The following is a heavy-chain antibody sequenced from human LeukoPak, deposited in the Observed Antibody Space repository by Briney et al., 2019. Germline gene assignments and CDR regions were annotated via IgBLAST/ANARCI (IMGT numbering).Heavy chain of an antibody. D-gene: IGHD4/OR15-4a*01. Sequence: PGGSLRLSRAASGFTFSSYSMNWVRQAPGKGLEWVSFIYSDNTHYSDSVKGRFTISRDNSKNTLYLQMNSLRAEDTAVYYCARRAGAYSHPYDYWGQGTLVTVSS. CDR1: GFTFSSYS. V-gene: IGHV3-53*01. CDR3: ARRAGAYSHPYDY. CDR2: IYSDNT. J-gene: IGHJ4*02.